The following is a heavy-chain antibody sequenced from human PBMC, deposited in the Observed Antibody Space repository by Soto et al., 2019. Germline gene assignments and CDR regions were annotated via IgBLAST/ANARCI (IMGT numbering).Heavy chain of an antibody. CDR2: ISYDGSNK. J-gene: IGHJ4*02. D-gene: IGHD1-26*01. CDR1: GFTFSSYA. V-gene: IGHV3-30-3*01. Sequence: QVQLVESGGGVVQPGRSLRLSCAASGFTFSSYAMHWVRQAPGKGLEWVAVISYDGSNKYYADSVKGRFTISRDNYKNTLYLQMNSLRAEDTAVYYCARADLKWEILPPFDYWGQGTLVTVSS. CDR3: ARADLKWEILPPFDY.